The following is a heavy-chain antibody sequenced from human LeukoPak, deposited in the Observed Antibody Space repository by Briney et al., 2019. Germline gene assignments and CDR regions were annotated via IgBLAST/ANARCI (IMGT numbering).Heavy chain of an antibody. D-gene: IGHD3/OR15-3a*01. CDR2: IKEDGSDK. CDR3: ARGVGLDQ. J-gene: IGHJ4*02. CDR1: GFSLSGYW. Sequence: GGSLRLSCEASGFSLSGYWMTWVRQAPGKGLEWVANIKEDGSDKYYVESVRGRFTIFRDNAKNSLYLQMNSLRVEDTAVYYCARGVGLDQWGQGTLVIVSS. V-gene: IGHV3-7*01.